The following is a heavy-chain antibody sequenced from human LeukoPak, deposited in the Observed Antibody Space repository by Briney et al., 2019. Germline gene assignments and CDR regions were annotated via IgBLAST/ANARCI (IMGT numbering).Heavy chain of an antibody. CDR1: GFSVRINL. D-gene: IGHD1-26*01. CDR2: ISSGGTT. V-gene: IGHV3-66*04. CDR3: ARRIVGATSIDYFDY. J-gene: IGHJ4*02. Sequence: GGVPGISFAAPGFSVRINLISWGRPAPGEGVGWGSVISSGGTTYYADSVKGRLTISRDNSKNTLSLQMNSLRAEDTAVYYCARRIVGATSIDYFDYWGQGTLVTVSS.